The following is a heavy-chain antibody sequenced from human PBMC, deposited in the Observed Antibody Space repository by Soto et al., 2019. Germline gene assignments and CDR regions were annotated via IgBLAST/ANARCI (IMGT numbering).Heavy chain of an antibody. Sequence: QVQLVESGGGVVQPGMSLRLSCAASGFTFSHYGIHWVRQAPGKGLEWLAVISYDGSNKHYADSVKGRFTVSRDNSKNTLYLQMNRLRAEDSAVYFCARYSGKYQGPIDYWGQGTLVTVSS. CDR1: GFTFSHYG. CDR3: ARYSGKYQGPIDY. J-gene: IGHJ4*02. V-gene: IGHV3-30*03. CDR2: ISYDGSNK. D-gene: IGHD1-26*01.